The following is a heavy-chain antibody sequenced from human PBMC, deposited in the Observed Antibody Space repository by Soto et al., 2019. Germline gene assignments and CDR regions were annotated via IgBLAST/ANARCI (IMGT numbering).Heavy chain of an antibody. CDR2: IVVGSGNT. V-gene: IGHV1-58*02. D-gene: IGHD3-22*01. Sequence: QMQLVQSGPEVKKPGTSVKVSCKASGFTFTSSAMQWVRQARGQRLEWIGWIVVGSGNTNYAQKFQERVTITRDMXXSTDYMELSSLRSEDTAVYYCAAANSRDGYPVMDVWGQGTTVTVSS. CDR3: AAANSRDGYPVMDV. CDR1: GFTFTSSA. J-gene: IGHJ6*02.